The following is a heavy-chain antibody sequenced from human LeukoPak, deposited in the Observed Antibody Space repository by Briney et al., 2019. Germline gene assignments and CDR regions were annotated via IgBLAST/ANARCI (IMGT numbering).Heavy chain of an antibody. J-gene: IGHJ4*02. Sequence: SETLSLTCTVSGGSISSHYWSWIRQPPGKGLEWNGYIYYSGSTNYDPSHKSRVTISVDTSKNQSSLKLSSVTAADTAVYYCASSYYDFWSGSIPNYFDYWGQGTLVTVSS. CDR2: IYYSGST. CDR1: GGSISSHY. V-gene: IGHV4-59*11. CDR3: ASSYYDFWSGSIPNYFDY. D-gene: IGHD3-3*01.